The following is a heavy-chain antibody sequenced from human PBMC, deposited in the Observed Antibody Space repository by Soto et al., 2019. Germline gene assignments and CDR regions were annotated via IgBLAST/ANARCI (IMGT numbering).Heavy chain of an antibody. Sequence: EVQVLESGGGLAQPGGSLRLSCTASGLTFNKYAFTWVHQAPGKGLEWLSSITASGGFTKYADSVKGRFTTSRDNPKNTLYLQMNSLRVEDTAVYYCAKDPNGDYIGAFDMWGQGIMVTVSS. CDR3: AKDPNGDYIGAFDM. CDR2: ITASGGFT. D-gene: IGHD4-17*01. J-gene: IGHJ3*02. CDR1: GLTFNKYA. V-gene: IGHV3-23*01.